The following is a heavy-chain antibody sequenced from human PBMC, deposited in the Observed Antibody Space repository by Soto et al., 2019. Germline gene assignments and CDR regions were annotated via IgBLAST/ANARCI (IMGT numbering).Heavy chain of an antibody. V-gene: IGHV1-69*06. J-gene: IGHJ5*02. CDR2: IIPIFATA. CDR1: GGTFGTYS. Sequence: SVKVSCKASGGTFGTYSIIWVRQAPGQGLEWMGGIIPIFATANYAQSLQGRVSITADKSTGTAYMELSSLRYEDTAVYFCARDVRYCSGGSCYSATWGQGTLVTVSS. CDR3: ARDVRYCSGGSCYSAT. D-gene: IGHD2-15*01.